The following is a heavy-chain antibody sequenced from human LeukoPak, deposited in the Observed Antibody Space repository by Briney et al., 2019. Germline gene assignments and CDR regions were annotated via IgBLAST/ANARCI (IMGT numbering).Heavy chain of an antibody. CDR3: ARARYYYGSGSYYNRGYYFDY. V-gene: IGHV3-30-3*01. CDR2: ISYDGSNK. Sequence: GGSLRLSCAASGFTFSSYAMHWVRQAPGKGLEWVAVISYDGSNKYYADSVKGRFTISRDNSKNTLYLQMNSLRAEDTAVYYCARARYYYGSGSYYNRGYYFDYWGQGTLVTVSS. D-gene: IGHD3-10*01. J-gene: IGHJ4*02. CDR1: GFTFSSYA.